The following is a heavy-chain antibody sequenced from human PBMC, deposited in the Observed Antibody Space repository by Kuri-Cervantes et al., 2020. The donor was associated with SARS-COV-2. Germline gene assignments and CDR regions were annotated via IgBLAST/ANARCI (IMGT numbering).Heavy chain of an antibody. J-gene: IGHJ6*03. D-gene: IGHD3-22*01. V-gene: IGHV4-61*10. CDR3: ARGGDSSGYYYYYYYYMDV. Sequence: SETLSLTCTVSGGSIFSGSLYWSWIRQPAGKGLEWIGHIYVRGSTNYNPSLKSRVTISVDTSKNQFSLKLSSVTAADTAVYYCARGGDSSGYYYYYYYYMDVWGKGTTVTVSS. CDR2: IYVRGST. CDR1: GGSIFSGSLY.